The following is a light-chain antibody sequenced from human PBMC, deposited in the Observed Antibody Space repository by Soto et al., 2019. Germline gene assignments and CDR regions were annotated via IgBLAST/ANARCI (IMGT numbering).Light chain of an antibody. Sequence: EIVLTQSPGTLSLSPGDRATLSCRASQSVTSSYLAWYQQKPGQAPRLLIYTASNRAIGIPDRFSGSGSGTDFTLTISRLEPEDFALYFCQQYSTSPLTFGQGTKVEI. CDR1: QSVTSSY. CDR2: TAS. V-gene: IGKV3-20*01. J-gene: IGKJ1*01. CDR3: QQYSTSPLT.